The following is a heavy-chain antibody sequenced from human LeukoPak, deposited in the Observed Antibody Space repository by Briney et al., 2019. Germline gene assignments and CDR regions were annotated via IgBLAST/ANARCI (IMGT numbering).Heavy chain of an antibody. J-gene: IGHJ4*02. D-gene: IGHD3-22*01. CDR3: ASAIGSGYYLDY. V-gene: IGHV3-11*04. CDR1: GFTFSDYY. Sequence: GGSLRLSCAASGFTFSDYYMSWIRQAPGKGLEWVSYISNSGSTIYYADSVKGRFTISRDNAKNSLYLQMNSLRAEDTAVYYCASAIGSGYYLDYWGQGTLVTVSS. CDR2: ISNSGSTI.